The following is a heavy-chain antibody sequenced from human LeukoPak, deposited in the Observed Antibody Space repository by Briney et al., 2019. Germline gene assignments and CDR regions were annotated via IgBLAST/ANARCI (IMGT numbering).Heavy chain of an antibody. J-gene: IGHJ3*02. CDR2: IYPGDSDT. CDR1: GYSFTSYR. Sequence: GESLKISCKGSGYSFTSYRIGWVRQMPGKGLEWRGIIYPGDSDTRYSTSFLGQVTISADKSISTAYLQWSSLKAPDTAMYYCARSPGVRDAFDIWGQGTMVTVSS. V-gene: IGHV5-51*01. CDR3: ARSPGVRDAFDI. D-gene: IGHD3-10*01.